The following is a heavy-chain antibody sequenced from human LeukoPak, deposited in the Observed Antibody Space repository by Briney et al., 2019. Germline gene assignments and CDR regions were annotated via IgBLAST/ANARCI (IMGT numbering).Heavy chain of an antibody. CDR1: GFTFRDYN. CDR3: ARSIGLTGGGVDV. Sequence: PGGSLRLSCAASGFTFRDYNMNWVRQAPGKGLEWVSYITDSGGTIHYADSVNGRSTISRDNAKNSLYLQMNSLRAEDSAVYYCARSIGLTGGGVDVWGRGTTVTVSS. V-gene: IGHV3-11*01. CDR2: ITDSGGTI. J-gene: IGHJ6*02. D-gene: IGHD3-9*01.